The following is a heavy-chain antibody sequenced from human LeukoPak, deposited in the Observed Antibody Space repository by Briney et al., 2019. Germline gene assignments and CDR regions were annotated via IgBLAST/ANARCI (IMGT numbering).Heavy chain of an antibody. D-gene: IGHD4-23*01. V-gene: IGHV3-53*01. CDR2: IYSGGST. Sequence: PGGSLRLSCAASGFTVSSNYMSWVRQAPGRGLEWVSVIYSGGSTYYADSVKGRFTISRDNSKNTVNLQMNSLRAEDTAVYYCARGRPHGNDYWGQGTLVTVSS. J-gene: IGHJ4*02. CDR1: GFTVSSNY. CDR3: ARGRPHGNDY.